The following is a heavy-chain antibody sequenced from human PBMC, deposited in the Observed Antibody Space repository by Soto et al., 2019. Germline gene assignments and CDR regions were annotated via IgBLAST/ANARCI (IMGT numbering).Heavy chain of an antibody. J-gene: IGHJ4*02. CDR2: IYPGDSDT. CDR1: GYTFATHW. CDR3: AKHEGYCSSTTCSNFDY. V-gene: IGHV5-51*01. D-gene: IGHD2-2*01. Sequence: PGESLKISCKGSGYTFATHWIAWVRQMPGKGLEWMGIIYPGDSDTSYSPSFQGQVTISADKSINTAYLQWSSLKASDTAMYYCAKHEGYCSSTTCSNFDYWGQGTLVTVSS.